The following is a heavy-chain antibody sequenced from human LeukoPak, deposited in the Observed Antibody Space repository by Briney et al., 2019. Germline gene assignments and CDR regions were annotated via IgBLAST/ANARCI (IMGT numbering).Heavy chain of an antibody. D-gene: IGHD6-19*01. Sequence: GGSLRLSCAASGFTFNNYAMNWVRQAPGKGLEWVSFVSGRGDRIHYAGSVKGRFTISRDHSKDTLYLQMNSLRAEDTALYYCAKGPQWATGVAFDIWGQGTMVTVSS. CDR3: AKGPQWATGVAFDI. J-gene: IGHJ3*02. CDR2: VSGRGDRI. V-gene: IGHV3-23*01. CDR1: GFTFNNYA.